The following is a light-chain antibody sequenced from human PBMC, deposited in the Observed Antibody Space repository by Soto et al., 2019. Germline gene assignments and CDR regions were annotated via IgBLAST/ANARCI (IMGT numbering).Light chain of an antibody. CDR1: NSNIGNNY. V-gene: IGLV1-51*01. CDR3: GTWDSSLSADWV. J-gene: IGLJ3*02. CDR2: GNN. Sequence: QSVLTQPPSVSVAPGQKVTISCSGSNSNIGNNYVSWYQQLPGTAPKLLIYGNNKRPSGIPDRFSGSKSGTSATLGITGLQTGDEADYYCGTWDSSLSADWVFGGGTKLTVL.